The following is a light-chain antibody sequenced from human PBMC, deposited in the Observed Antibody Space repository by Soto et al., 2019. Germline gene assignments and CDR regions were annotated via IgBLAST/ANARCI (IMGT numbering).Light chain of an antibody. V-gene: IGKV3-20*01. J-gene: IGKJ1*01. Sequence: EIVLTQSPGSLSLSPGERATLSCRASQSVTSSYLAWYQQKPGQAPRLLIYGASNRATGIPDRFSGGASGTDFTLTISRLEPEDFAVYYCQQYGNSPTWTFGQGTKVEIK. CDR3: QQYGNSPTWT. CDR1: QSVTSSY. CDR2: GAS.